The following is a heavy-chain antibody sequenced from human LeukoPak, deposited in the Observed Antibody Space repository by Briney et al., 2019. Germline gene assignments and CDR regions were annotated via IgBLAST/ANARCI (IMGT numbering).Heavy chain of an antibody. D-gene: IGHD5-18*01. Sequence: SQTLSLTCTVSGGSISSGGYYWSWIRQPPGKGLEWIGYIYHSGSTYYNPSLKSRVTISVDRSKNQFSLKLSSVTAADTAVYYCAFEDDTAMAGSDYWGQGTLATVSS. J-gene: IGHJ4*02. V-gene: IGHV4-30-2*01. CDR2: IYHSGST. CDR1: GGSISSGGYY. CDR3: AFEDDTAMAGSDY.